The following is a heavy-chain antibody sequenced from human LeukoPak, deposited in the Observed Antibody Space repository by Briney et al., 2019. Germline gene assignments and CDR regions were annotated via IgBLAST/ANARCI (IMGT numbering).Heavy chain of an antibody. V-gene: IGHV4-59*01. CDR1: GGSISSYY. CDR2: IYYSGST. D-gene: IGHD3-10*01. J-gene: IGHJ4*02. Sequence: SETLSLTXTVSGGSISSYYWSWIRQPPGKGLEWIGYIYYSGSTNYNPSLKSRVTISVDTSKNQFSLKLSSVTAAGTAVYYCAGRITMVRGVTNFDYWGQGTLVTVSS. CDR3: AGRITMVRGVTNFDY.